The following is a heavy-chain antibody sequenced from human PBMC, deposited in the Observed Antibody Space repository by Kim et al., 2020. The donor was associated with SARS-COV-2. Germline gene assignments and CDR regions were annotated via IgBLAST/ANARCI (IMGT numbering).Heavy chain of an antibody. D-gene: IGHD6-6*01. V-gene: IGHV3-21*01. J-gene: IGHJ6*02. CDR3: ARGIGSSSRGYYYGVDV. Sequence: DSGKGRFTISRDNAKNSLYLQMNSLRAEDTAVYYCARGIGSSSRGYYYGVDVWGQGTMVTVSS.